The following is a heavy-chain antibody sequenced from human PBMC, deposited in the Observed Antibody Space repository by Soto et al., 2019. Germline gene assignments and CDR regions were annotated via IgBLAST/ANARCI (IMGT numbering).Heavy chain of an antibody. Sequence: GGSLRLSCAASGFTFSNFDMSWVRQAPGKGLEWVSGISTSGGTTYYADSVKGRFTSSRDNSKNTLYLQMTCLRAEDTAVYYCATGTAAPAHWGQGTLVTVSS. V-gene: IGHV3-23*01. CDR1: GFTFSNFD. D-gene: IGHD6-13*01. J-gene: IGHJ1*01. CDR2: ISTSGGTT. CDR3: ATGTAAPAH.